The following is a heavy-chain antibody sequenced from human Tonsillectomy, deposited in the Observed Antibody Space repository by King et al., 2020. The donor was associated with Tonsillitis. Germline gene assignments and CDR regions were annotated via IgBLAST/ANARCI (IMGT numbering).Heavy chain of an antibody. CDR1: GFIFSSYG. CDR2: ISYDGSNK. V-gene: IGHV3-30*18. J-gene: IGHJ3*02. CDR3: AKDYGGNRYAFDI. Sequence: VQLVESGGGVVQPWRSLRLSCAASGFIFSSYGMHWVRQAPGKGLEWVAVISYDGSNKYYADSLKGRFTISRDNSKNTQYLQMNSLRADDTAVYYCAKDYGGNRYAFDIWGQGTMVTVSS. D-gene: IGHD4-23*01.